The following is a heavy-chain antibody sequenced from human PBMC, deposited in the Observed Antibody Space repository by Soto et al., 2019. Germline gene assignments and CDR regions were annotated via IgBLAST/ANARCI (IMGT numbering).Heavy chain of an antibody. CDR3: TTLDYDFWSGYSRGWFDP. J-gene: IGHJ5*02. Sequence: EVQLVESGGGLVKPGGSLRLSCAASGFTFSNACMSWVRQAPGKGLEWVGRIKSKTDGGTTDYAAPVKGRFTISREDSKNTLDLQMNSLKTEDTAVYYCTTLDYDFWSGYSRGWFDPWGQGTLVTVSS. D-gene: IGHD3-3*01. CDR2: IKSKTDGGTT. CDR1: GFTFSNAC. V-gene: IGHV3-15*01.